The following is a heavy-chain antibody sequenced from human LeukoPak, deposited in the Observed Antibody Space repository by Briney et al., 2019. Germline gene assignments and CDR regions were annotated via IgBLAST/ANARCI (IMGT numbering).Heavy chain of an antibody. CDR1: GGSISSYY. CDR3: ARALDRYGAAAGQSPYYFDY. J-gene: IGHJ4*02. D-gene: IGHD6-13*01. CDR2: IYYSGST. V-gene: IGHV4-59*01. Sequence: SETLSLTCTVSGGSISSYYWSWIRQPPGKGLEWIGYIYYSGSTNYNPSLKSRVTISVDTSKNQFSLKLSSVTAADTAVYYCARALDRYGAAAGQSPYYFDYWGQGTLVTVSS.